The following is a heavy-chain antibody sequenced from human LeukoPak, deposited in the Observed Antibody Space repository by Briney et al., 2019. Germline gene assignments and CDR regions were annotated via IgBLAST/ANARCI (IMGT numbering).Heavy chain of an antibody. J-gene: IGHJ3*02. CDR1: GFIFSSYG. V-gene: IGHV3-23*01. D-gene: IGHD1-26*01. Sequence: GGTLRLSCAASGFIFSSYGMSWVRQAPGKGLECVSAISGSGGSTYYADSVKGRFTISRDNSKNTLYLQMNSLRAEDTAVYYCAKDKWELHDAFDIWGQGTMVTVSS. CDR3: AKDKWELHDAFDI. CDR2: ISGSGGST.